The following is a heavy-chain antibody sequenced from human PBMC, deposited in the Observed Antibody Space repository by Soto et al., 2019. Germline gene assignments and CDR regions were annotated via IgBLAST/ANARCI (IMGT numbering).Heavy chain of an antibody. J-gene: IGHJ2*01. Sequence: QLQLQESGSGLVKPSQTLSLTCAVSGGSISSGGYSWSWLRQPPGKGLEWIGYIFHSGSTYYNPSLKSRVPTSVAGSKTPSALELSSVTAAGTAVYYCASGGGSGSPAGYFNVWGRGTLVTVSS. CDR1: GGSISSGGYS. CDR2: IFHSGST. V-gene: IGHV4-30-2*01. D-gene: IGHD1-26*01. CDR3: ASGGGSGSPAGYFNV.